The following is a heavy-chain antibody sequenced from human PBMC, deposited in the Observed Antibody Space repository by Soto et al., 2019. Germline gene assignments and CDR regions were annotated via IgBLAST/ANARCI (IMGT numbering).Heavy chain of an antibody. CDR1: GGSISSSNW. Sequence: SETLSLTXAVSGGSISSSNWWSWVRQPPGKGLEWIGEIYHSGSTNYNPSLKSRVTISVDKSKNQFSLKLSSVTAADTAVYYCARGQRWGRAPKYYFDYWGQGTLVTVSS. J-gene: IGHJ4*02. CDR2: IYHSGST. D-gene: IGHD3-16*01. V-gene: IGHV4-4*02. CDR3: ARGQRWGRAPKYYFDY.